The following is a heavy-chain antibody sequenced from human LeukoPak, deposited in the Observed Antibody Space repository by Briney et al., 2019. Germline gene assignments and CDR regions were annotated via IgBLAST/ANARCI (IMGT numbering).Heavy chain of an antibody. CDR3: ARDPRNSGDFDY. V-gene: IGHV1-46*01. CDR1: GYTFTSFY. Sequence: ASVKVSCKASGYTFTSFYMHWVRQAPGQGLEWMGVINPSSGSRSYAQKFQGRVIMTRDTSTSTVYMELSSLRSEDTAVYYCARDPRNSGDFDYWGQGTLVTVSS. D-gene: IGHD2-15*01. J-gene: IGHJ4*02. CDR2: INPSSGSR.